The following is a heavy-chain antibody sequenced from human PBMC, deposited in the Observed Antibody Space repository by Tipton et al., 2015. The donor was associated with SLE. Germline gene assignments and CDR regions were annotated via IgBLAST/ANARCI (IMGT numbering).Heavy chain of an antibody. CDR3: AGGLVHYYYYMDV. Sequence: SLRLSCAVSGFTFNDYVMHWVRQAPGRGLEWVSSISWNSGKVHYADSVKGRFTISRDNAKNSLYLQMNSLTAEDSAFYYCAGGLVHYYYYMDVWGKGTTVTVSS. V-gene: IGHV3-9*01. CDR2: ISWNSGKV. J-gene: IGHJ6*03. CDR1: GFTFNDYV. D-gene: IGHD6-6*01.